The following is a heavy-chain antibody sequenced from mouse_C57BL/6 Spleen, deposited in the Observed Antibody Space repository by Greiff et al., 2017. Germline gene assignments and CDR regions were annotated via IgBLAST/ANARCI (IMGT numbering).Heavy chain of an antibody. CDR1: GYAFSSSW. Sequence: QVQLQQSGPELVKPGASVKISCKASGYAFSSSWMNWVKQRPGKGLEWIGRIYPGDGDTNYNGKFKGKATLTADKSSSTAYMQLSSLASEDSAVYFCARTGDYAMDDWGQGTSVTVSS. CDR2: IYPGDGDT. CDR3: ARTGDYAMDD. V-gene: IGHV1-82*01. J-gene: IGHJ4*01.